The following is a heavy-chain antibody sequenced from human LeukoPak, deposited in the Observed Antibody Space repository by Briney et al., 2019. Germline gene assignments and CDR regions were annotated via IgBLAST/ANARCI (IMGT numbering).Heavy chain of an antibody. D-gene: IGHD3-16*01. CDR3: AKGEVYYLRGHFDY. J-gene: IGHJ4*02. CDR1: GFTFSSYA. Sequence: GGSLRLSCAASGFTFSSYAMSWVRQAPGKGLEWVSAISGSGGSTYYADSVKGRFTISIDNSKNTLYLQMNSLRAEDTAVYYCAKGEVYYLRGHFDYWGQGTLVTVSS. CDR2: ISGSGGST. V-gene: IGHV3-23*01.